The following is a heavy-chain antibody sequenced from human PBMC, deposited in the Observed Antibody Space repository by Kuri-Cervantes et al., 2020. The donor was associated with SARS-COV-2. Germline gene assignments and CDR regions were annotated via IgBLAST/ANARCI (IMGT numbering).Heavy chain of an antibody. Sequence: GESLKISCAASGFTFSSYGMHWVRQAPGKGLEWVAVISYDGSNKYYADSVKGRFTISRDNSKNTLYLQMNSLRAEDTAVYYCARDESGYCSGGSCYSGWFDPWGQGTLVTVSS. CDR2: ISYDGSNK. D-gene: IGHD2-15*01. J-gene: IGHJ5*02. CDR3: ARDESGYCSGGSCYSGWFDP. V-gene: IGHV3-30*19. CDR1: GFTFSSYG.